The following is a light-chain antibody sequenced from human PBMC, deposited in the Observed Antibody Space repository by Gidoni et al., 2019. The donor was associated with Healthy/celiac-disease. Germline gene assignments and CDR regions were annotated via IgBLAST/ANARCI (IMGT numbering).Light chain of an antibody. Sequence: SYVLTQPPSVSVAPGQTARITCGGNNIGSKSVHWYQQKPGQAPVLVVYYDSDRPSGIPERFSGSNSGNTATLTISRVEAGDEADYYCQVWDSSSDSWVFGGGTKLTVL. CDR3: QVWDSSSDSWV. V-gene: IGLV3-21*02. J-gene: IGLJ3*02. CDR2: YDS. CDR1: NIGSKS.